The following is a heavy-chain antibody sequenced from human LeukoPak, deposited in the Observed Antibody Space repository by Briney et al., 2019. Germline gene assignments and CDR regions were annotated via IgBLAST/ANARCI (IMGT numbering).Heavy chain of an antibody. D-gene: IGHD3-22*01. Sequence: GGSLRLSCTVSGFTFSSYGMHWVRQAPGKGLEWVAVIWYDGSNKYYADSVKGRFTISRDNSKNTLYLQMNSLRAEDTAVYYCARGVYYYDSSGPNDAFDIWGQGTMVTVSS. J-gene: IGHJ3*02. CDR1: GFTFSSYG. V-gene: IGHV3-33*08. CDR2: IWYDGSNK. CDR3: ARGVYYYDSSGPNDAFDI.